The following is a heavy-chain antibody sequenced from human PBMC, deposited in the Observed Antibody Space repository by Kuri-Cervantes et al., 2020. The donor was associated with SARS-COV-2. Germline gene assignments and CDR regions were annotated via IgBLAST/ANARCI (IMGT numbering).Heavy chain of an antibody. Sequence: GGSLRLSCVASGFTFRDYYMSWIRQAPGKGLEWISYISSSDSTTYYADSVKGRFTISRDNAKRTLFLQMNSLRVDDTAVYYCARDRVVPGDYYYYGMDVWGQGTTVTVSS. V-gene: IGHV3-11*01. CDR2: ISSSDSTT. CDR3: ARDRVVPGDYYYYGMDV. D-gene: IGHD2-15*01. CDR1: GFTFRDYY. J-gene: IGHJ6*02.